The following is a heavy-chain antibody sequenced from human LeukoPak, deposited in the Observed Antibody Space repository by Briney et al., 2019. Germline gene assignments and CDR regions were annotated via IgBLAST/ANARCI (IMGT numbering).Heavy chain of an antibody. CDR3: AREEATVLTPGLAFGI. D-gene: IGHD4-23*01. V-gene: IGHV1-2*02. CDR2: TNPNSGGT. CDR1: GYTFAGYY. Sequence: ASVKVSCKASGYTFAGYYIHWVRQAPGQGLEWAGWTNPNSGGTNYAQNFQGRVTMTRDTSISTAYMELSSLRSDDTAVYYCAREEATVLTPGLAFGIWGQGTMVTVSS. J-gene: IGHJ3*02.